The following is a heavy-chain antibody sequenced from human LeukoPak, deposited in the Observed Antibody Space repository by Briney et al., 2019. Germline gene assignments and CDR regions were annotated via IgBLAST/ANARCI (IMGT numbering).Heavy chain of an antibody. CDR3: AKGALWFGEAVDY. Sequence: GGSLRLSCAASGFTFDDYAMLGVGQAPGKGLEWVSLISWDGGSTYYADSVKGRFTISRDNSKNSLYLQMNSLRAEDTALYYCAKGALWFGEAVDYWGQGTLVTVSS. D-gene: IGHD3-10*01. J-gene: IGHJ4*02. CDR1: GFTFDDYA. V-gene: IGHV3-43D*04. CDR2: ISWDGGST.